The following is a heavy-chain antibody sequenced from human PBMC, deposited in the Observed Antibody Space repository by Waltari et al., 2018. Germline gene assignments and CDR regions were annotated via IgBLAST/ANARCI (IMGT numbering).Heavy chain of an antibody. D-gene: IGHD2-2*01. J-gene: IGHJ5*02. CDR1: GYTFTSCA. V-gene: IGHV7-4-1*02. Sequence: QVQLVQSGSELKKPGASVKVSCKASGYTFTSCATNWRRRAPGQGLELMRWINTNTGNPTYVQGFTGRFVFSLDTSVSTAYLQISSLKAEDTAVYYCVREVVPTSTIVVNWFDPWGQGTLVTVSS. CDR2: INTNTGNP. CDR3: VREVVPTSTIVVNWFDP.